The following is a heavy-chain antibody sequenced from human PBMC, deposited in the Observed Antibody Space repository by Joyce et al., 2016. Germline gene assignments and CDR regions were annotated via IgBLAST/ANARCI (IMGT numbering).Heavy chain of an antibody. CDR3: ARESRFFASFDY. J-gene: IGHJ4*02. D-gene: IGHD3-10*01. V-gene: IGHV4-61*02. Sequence: QVQLQESGPGLVKPSQTLSLTCTVSGGSISSGSYYWSWIRQPAGKVLEWIGRIFNSVSTNSNPSRKSRVTISVDTSKNQFSLRLSSVTAADTAVYFCARESRFFASFDYWGQGTLVTVSS. CDR2: IFNSVST. CDR1: GGSISSGSYY.